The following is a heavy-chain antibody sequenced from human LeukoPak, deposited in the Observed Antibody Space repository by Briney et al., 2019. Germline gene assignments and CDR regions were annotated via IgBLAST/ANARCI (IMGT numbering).Heavy chain of an antibody. Sequence: GGSLRLSCAASGFTFSTYWMHWVRQAPGKGLVWVARIKGDGSSTIYADSVKGRYTISRDNSKNTLYLQTSSLRAEDTAVYYCARASTTVPNLLDHWGRGTLVTVSS. CDR2: IKGDGSST. CDR3: ARASTTVPNLLDH. V-gene: IGHV3-74*01. J-gene: IGHJ4*02. D-gene: IGHD4-17*01. CDR1: GFTFSTYW.